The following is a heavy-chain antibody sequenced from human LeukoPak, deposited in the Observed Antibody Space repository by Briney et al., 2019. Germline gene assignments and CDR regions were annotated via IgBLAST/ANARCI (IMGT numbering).Heavy chain of an antibody. V-gene: IGHV4-61*02. J-gene: IGHJ2*01. Sequence: SETLSLTCTVSGGSINSPGYYWSWIRQPAGRGLEWLGRIYSTGRTNYNPSLKIRVVISVEKSKNQFSLNLSSATAADTAVYYCARDLVGVVAGTPYWYFDLWGRGTLVSVSS. CDR3: ARDLVGVVAGTPYWYFDL. CDR2: IYSTGRT. CDR1: GGSINSPGYY. D-gene: IGHD6-19*01.